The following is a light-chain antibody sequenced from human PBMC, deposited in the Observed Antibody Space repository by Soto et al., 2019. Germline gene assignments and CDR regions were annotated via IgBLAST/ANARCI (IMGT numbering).Light chain of an antibody. J-gene: IGKJ1*01. CDR3: QQCSTSPLT. Sequence: EIVLTQSPGTLSLSPGERATLSCRASQSVSKDYLAWYQQKPGHAPRLLIYDASNRAPGMPNRFSGSGYGTDFTLPIRRLEPEDSAVYYCQQCSTSPLTFGQGTKVEIK. CDR1: QSVSKDY. CDR2: DAS. V-gene: IGKV3-20*01.